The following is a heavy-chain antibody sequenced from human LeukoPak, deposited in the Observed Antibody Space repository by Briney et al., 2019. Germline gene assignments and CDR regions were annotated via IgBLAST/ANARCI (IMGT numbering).Heavy chain of an antibody. Sequence: GGSLRLSCASSGFIFSDYAMSWVRQAPGKGLEWASGISDSGRATYYAGSVKGRYTISRDNSKNTVSLQMNSLTAEDTAVYFCARHDSFIPYWGQGTPVTVSP. CDR2: ISDSGRAT. CDR1: GFIFSDYA. V-gene: IGHV3-23*01. D-gene: IGHD5-18*01. CDR3: ARHDSFIPY. J-gene: IGHJ4*02.